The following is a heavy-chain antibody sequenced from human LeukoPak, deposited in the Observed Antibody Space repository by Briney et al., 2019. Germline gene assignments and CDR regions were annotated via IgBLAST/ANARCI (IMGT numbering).Heavy chain of an antibody. D-gene: IGHD5-12*01. J-gene: IGHJ3*02. Sequence: SETLSLTCTVSGGSISSYYWSWIRQPPGKGLEWIGYIYYSGSTNYNPSLKSRVTISVDTSKNQFSLKLSSVTAADTAVYYCARDRSGYLGAFGIWGQGTMVTVSS. V-gene: IGHV4-59*01. CDR3: ARDRSGYLGAFGI. CDR1: GGSISSYY. CDR2: IYYSGST.